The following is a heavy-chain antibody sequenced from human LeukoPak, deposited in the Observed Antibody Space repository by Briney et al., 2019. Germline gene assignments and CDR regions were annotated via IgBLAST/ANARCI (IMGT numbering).Heavy chain of an antibody. D-gene: IGHD3-9*01. CDR3: ARLPYDILTGYYTYYFDY. V-gene: IGHV4-39*01. Sequence: SETLSLTCTVSGGSISTSSYYWGWIRQPPGKGLEWIGSIYFSGSTYYNPSLKSRVTISVDTSKNQFSLKLSSVTAADTAVYYCARLPYDILTGYYTYYFDYWGQGTLVTASS. J-gene: IGHJ4*02. CDR1: GGSISTSSYY. CDR2: IYFSGST.